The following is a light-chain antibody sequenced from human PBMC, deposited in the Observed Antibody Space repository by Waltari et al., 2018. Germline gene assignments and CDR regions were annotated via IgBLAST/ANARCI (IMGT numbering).Light chain of an antibody. Sequence: DIVMTQSPDSLAVSLGERDTISCKSSQSVLYRSNNKNYLLWYQQKPGQPPKLLIYWASTRESGVPDRFSGSGSGTDFTLTINSLQAEDVAVYYCQQYYSTPWTFGQGTKVEIK. CDR1: QSVLYRSNNKNY. CDR2: WAS. J-gene: IGKJ1*01. V-gene: IGKV4-1*01. CDR3: QQYYSTPWT.